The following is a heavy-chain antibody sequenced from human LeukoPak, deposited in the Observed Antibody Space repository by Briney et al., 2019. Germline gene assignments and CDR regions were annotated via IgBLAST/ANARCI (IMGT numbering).Heavy chain of an antibody. V-gene: IGHV4-59*08. CDR1: GGSISSYY. J-gene: IGHJ4*02. D-gene: IGHD1-26*01. CDR2: IYYSGST. Sequence: SETLSLTCTVSGGSISSYYWSSIRQPPGKGLEWIGYIYYSGSTNYNPSLKSRVTISVDTSKNQFSLKLSSVTAADTAVYYCARLGVGATFPFDYWGQGTLVTVSS. CDR3: ARLGVGATFPFDY.